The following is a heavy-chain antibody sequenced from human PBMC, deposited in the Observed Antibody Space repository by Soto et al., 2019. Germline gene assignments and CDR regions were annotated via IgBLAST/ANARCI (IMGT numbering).Heavy chain of an antibody. Sequence: SETLSLTCTVSGGSICSYYWSWIRQPPGKGLEWIGYIYYSGSTNYNPSLKSRVTISVDTSKNQFSLKLSSVTAADTAVYYCARVITGHYWFDPWGQGTLVTVSS. CDR3: ARVITGHYWFDP. D-gene: IGHD1-20*01. V-gene: IGHV4-59*01. CDR1: GGSICSYY. J-gene: IGHJ5*02. CDR2: IYYSGST.